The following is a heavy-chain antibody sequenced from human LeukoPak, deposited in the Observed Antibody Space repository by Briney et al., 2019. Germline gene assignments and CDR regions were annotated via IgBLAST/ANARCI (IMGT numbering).Heavy chain of an antibody. CDR1: GDSISTYY. CDR2: LYYTGST. Sequence: ETLSLTCTVSGDSISTYYWSWIRQPPGKGLEWIGYLYYTGSTNYNPSLKSRVTISVDRSKKQFSLKVSSVTAADTAVYYCAGGPTSSFDYWGQGTLVTVSS. J-gene: IGHJ4*02. V-gene: IGHV4-59*08. CDR3: AGGPTSSFDY. D-gene: IGHD2-2*01.